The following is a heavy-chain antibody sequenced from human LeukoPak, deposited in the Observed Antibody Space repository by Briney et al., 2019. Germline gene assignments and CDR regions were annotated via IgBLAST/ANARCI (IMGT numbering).Heavy chain of an antibody. CDR3: ASVPRYDGNCFFDS. V-gene: IGHV4-59*02. CDR1: GDSVSNYY. Sequence: PSETLSLTCNVSGDSVSNYYWSWIRQPPGKGHEWIGYFYYSGSTNYNPSLKSRVTMSVDSSKNQLSLKLTSVTAADTAVYYCASVPRYDGNCFFDSWGQGTLVTVSS. CDR2: FYYSGST. D-gene: IGHD2-21*01. J-gene: IGHJ4*02.